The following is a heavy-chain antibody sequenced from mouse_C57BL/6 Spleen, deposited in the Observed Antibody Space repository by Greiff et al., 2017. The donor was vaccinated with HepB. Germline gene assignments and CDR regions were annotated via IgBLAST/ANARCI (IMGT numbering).Heavy chain of an antibody. CDR3: ARFMTSVVADYFDY. Sequence: QVQLQQPGAELVMPGASVKLSCKASGYTFTSYWMHWVKQRPGQGLEWIGEIDPSDSYTNYNQKFKGKSTLTVDKSSSTAYMQLSSLTSEDSAVYDCARFMTSVVADYFDYWGQGTTLTVSS. D-gene: IGHD1-1*01. V-gene: IGHV1-69*01. CDR1: GYTFTSYW. J-gene: IGHJ2*01. CDR2: IDPSDSYT.